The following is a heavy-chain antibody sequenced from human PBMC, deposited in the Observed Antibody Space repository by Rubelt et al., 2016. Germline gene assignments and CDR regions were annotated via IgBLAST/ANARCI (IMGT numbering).Heavy chain of an antibody. J-gene: IGHJ3*02. D-gene: IGHD2-15*01. CDR2: TYFGGSA. Sequence: QVQMQESGPGLVKPSETLSLTCAVSGASISSRAYYWGWVRQPPGKGLEWIGGTYFGGSAQYHPSLQSRVSISVDTSKNQFSLKLTSVTAADTAVYYCGQGLYDAFDMWGQGKMVSVSS. CDR1: GASISSRAYY. V-gene: IGHV4-39*01. CDR3: GQGLYDAFDM.